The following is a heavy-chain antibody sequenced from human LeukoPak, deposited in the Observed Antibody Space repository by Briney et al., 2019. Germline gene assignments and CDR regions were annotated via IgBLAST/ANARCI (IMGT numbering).Heavy chain of an antibody. CDR2: INPNSGGT. J-gene: IGHJ4*02. CDR3: ARTSITMVRGVTEYYFDY. V-gene: IGHV1-2*02. Sequence: ASVTVSCTASGYTFTFYYMHWVRQAPGQGHEWMGWINPNSGGTNYAQKFQGRVTMTRDTSISTAYMELSRLRSDDTAVYYCARTSITMVRGVTEYYFDYWGEGSLVTVSS. D-gene: IGHD3-10*01. CDR1: GYTFTFYY.